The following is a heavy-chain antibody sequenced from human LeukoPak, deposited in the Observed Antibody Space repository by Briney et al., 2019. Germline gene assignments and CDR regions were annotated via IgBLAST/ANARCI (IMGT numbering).Heavy chain of an antibody. J-gene: IGHJ4*02. CDR1: GYTFTRYG. CDR2: ISAYNGAT. CDR3: ARDYSGSHGDY. V-gene: IGHV1-18*01. Sequence: GASVKVSCKASGYTFTRYGVSWVRQAPGQGLEWMGWISAYNGATKSAQKLQGRVTMTTDTSTSTAYMELRSLRSDDTAVYFRARDYSGSHGDYWGQGTLVTVSS. D-gene: IGHD1-26*01.